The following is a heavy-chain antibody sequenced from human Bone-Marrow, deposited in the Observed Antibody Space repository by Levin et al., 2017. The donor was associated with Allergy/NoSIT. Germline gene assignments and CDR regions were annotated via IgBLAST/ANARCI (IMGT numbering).Heavy chain of an antibody. V-gene: IGHV3-9*01. J-gene: IGHJ4*02. D-gene: IGHD5-18*01. CDR2: ISWNSENR. Sequence: PGGSLRLSCVASGFTYDDYAMHWVRQAPGRGLEWVSSISWNSENRNYVDSVKGRFIISRDNAKKSLYLQMNSLTAEDTALYYCAKDWGRIQLWSNLFDYWGQGALVTVSS. CDR3: AKDWGRIQLWSNLFDY. CDR1: GFTYDDYA.